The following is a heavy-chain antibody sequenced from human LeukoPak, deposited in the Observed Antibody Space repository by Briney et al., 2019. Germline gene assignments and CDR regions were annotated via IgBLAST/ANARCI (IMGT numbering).Heavy chain of an antibody. J-gene: IGHJ4*02. D-gene: IGHD3-22*01. Sequence: GGSLRLSCAASGFTVSSNYMSWVRQAPGKGLEWVSVIYSGGSTYYADFVKGRFTISRDNSKNTLYLQMNSLRAEDTAVYYCQRPYDSSGYFDYWGQGTLVTVSS. CDR2: IYSGGST. CDR1: GFTVSSNY. V-gene: IGHV3-66*01. CDR3: QRPYDSSGYFDY.